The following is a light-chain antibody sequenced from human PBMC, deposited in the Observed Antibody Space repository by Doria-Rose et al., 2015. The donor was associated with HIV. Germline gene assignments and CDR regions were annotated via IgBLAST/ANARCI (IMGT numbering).Light chain of an antibody. V-gene: IGKV3-20*01. CDR3: HQYGTSWT. CDR2: DGS. J-gene: IGKJ1*01. CDR1: QSFSSTY. Sequence: EIVLTQSPGTLSLSPGERATLSCRASQSFSSTYLAWYQQKSRQAPSLIIYDGSTRATGIPDRFSASGSGTDFTLTINRLEPEDFALYYCHQYGTSWTFGQGTKVEI.